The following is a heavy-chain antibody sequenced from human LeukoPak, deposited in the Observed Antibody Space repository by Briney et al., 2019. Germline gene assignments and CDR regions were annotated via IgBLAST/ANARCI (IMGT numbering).Heavy chain of an antibody. CDR1: GYTFTSYA. V-gene: IGHV1-3*03. J-gene: IGHJ4*02. CDR2: INAGNGNT. CDR3: ARGSRRYVWGSEQVDY. Sequence: ASVKVSCKASGYTFTSYAMHWVRQAPGQRLEWMGWINAGNGNTKYSQEFQGRVTITRDTSASTAYMELSSLRSEDMAVYYCARGSRRYVWGSEQVDYWGQGTLVTVSS. D-gene: IGHD3-16*01.